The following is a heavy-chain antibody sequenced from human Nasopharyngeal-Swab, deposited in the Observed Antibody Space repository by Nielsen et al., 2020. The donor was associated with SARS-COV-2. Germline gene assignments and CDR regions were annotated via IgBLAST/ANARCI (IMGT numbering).Heavy chain of an antibody. D-gene: IGHD2-15*01. CDR3: ARLAARDILFDS. V-gene: IGHV3-48*03. J-gene: IGHJ4*02. CDR2: ISNSASSI. Sequence: QAAGKGLEWVSFISNSASSIYYADSVKGRFTVSRDNAKNSLYLQMNSLRAEDTALYYCARLAARDILFDSWGQGTLVTVSS.